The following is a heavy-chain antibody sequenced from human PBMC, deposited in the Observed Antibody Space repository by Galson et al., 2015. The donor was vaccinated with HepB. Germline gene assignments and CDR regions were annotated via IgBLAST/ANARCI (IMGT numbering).Heavy chain of an antibody. V-gene: IGHV3-53*01. CDR3: LGFPGY. CDR1: GFTVTKNH. CDR2: IYSVGTT. D-gene: IGHD2-15*01. J-gene: IGHJ4*02. Sequence: SLRLSCAASGFTVTKNHMTWVRQAPGKGLEWLSIIYSVGTTDYADSVTGRFTISRDNSKNTLYLQMNSLRAEDTAIYYCLGFPGYWGQGTLVTVSS.